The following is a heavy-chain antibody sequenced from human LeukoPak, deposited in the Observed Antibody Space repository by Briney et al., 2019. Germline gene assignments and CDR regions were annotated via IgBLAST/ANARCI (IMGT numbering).Heavy chain of an antibody. Sequence: PGGSLRLSCAASGFTFSSYGMSWVRQAPGKGLEWVSAISGSGGSTYYADSVKGRFTISRDNSKNTLYLQMNSLRAEDTAVYYCAKDRPTEQWLVLLPLFDPWGQGTLVTVSS. J-gene: IGHJ5*02. CDR2: ISGSGGST. CDR1: GFTFSSYG. D-gene: IGHD6-19*01. CDR3: AKDRPTEQWLVLLPLFDP. V-gene: IGHV3-23*01.